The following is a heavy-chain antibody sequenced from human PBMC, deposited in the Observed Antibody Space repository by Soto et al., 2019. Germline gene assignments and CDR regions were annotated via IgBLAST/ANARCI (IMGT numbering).Heavy chain of an antibody. J-gene: IGHJ6*02. CDR1: GFTFSNAW. Sequence: GGSLRLSCAASGFTFSNAWMNWVRQAPGKGLEWVGRIKSKTDGGTTDYAAPVKGRFTISRDDSKNTLYLQMNSLKTEDTAVYYCTTDYSSSWSYGMDVWGQGTTVTVSS. V-gene: IGHV3-15*07. CDR2: IKSKTDGGTT. D-gene: IGHD6-13*01. CDR3: TTDYSSSWSYGMDV.